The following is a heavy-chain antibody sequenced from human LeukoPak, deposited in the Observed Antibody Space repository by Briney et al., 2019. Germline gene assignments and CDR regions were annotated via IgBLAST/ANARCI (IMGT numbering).Heavy chain of an antibody. CDR3: ARGQWLVLNY. CDR1: GFTFSSYW. Sequence: PGGSLRLSCAASGFTFSSYWMSWVRQAPGKGLEWVANIKQDGSEKYVDSVKGRFTISRDNAKNSLYLQMNSLRAEDTAVYYCARGQWLVLNYWGQGTLVTVSS. V-gene: IGHV3-7*03. D-gene: IGHD6-19*01. J-gene: IGHJ4*02. CDR2: IKQDGSEK.